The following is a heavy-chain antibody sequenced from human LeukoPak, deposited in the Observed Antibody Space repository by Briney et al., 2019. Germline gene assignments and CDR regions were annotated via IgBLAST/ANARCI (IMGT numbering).Heavy chain of an antibody. D-gene: IGHD6-6*01. V-gene: IGHV1-2*02. CDR2: INPNSGGT. Sequence: ASVKVSCKASGYTFTGYYMHWVRQAPGQGLKWMGWINPNSGGTNYAQKFQGRVTMTRDTSISTAYMELSRLRSDDTAVYYCARDKSIAARPYGMDVWGQGTTVTVSS. CDR3: ARDKSIAARPYGMDV. CDR1: GYTFTGYY. J-gene: IGHJ6*02.